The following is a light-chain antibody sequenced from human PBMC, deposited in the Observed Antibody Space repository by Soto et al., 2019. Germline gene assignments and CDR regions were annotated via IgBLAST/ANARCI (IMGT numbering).Light chain of an antibody. CDR1: QSVSSN. Sequence: EIVMTQSQATLSVSPGDRATLSCRASQSVSSNLAWYQHHPGQAPRLLLYGASTRATGIPGRFSGSGSGTEFTLTSDSLQSEDFAIYYCQQHNDWPSFGQGTK. CDR2: GAS. V-gene: IGKV3-15*01. J-gene: IGKJ2*01. CDR3: QQHNDWPS.